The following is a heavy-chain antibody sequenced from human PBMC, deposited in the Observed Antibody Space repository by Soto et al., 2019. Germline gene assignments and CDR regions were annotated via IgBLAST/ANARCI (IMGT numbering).Heavy chain of an antibody. Sequence: SETLSLTCAVYGASFTKYYWSWIRQPPGKGLEWIGEINHSGRTNFNPSLKSRVTISVDRSKNQFSLKLRSVTAADTGVYYCASSLVGAPFDSWGHGTLVTVSS. CDR3: ASSLVGAPFDS. D-gene: IGHD1-26*01. CDR1: GASFTKYY. CDR2: INHSGRT. J-gene: IGHJ4*01. V-gene: IGHV4-34*01.